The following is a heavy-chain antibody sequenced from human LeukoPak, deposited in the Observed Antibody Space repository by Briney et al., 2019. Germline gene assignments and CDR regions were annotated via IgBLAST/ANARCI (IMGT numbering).Heavy chain of an antibody. CDR3: AREPEIVVVPAAQYMDV. V-gene: IGHV3-21*01. CDR2: ISSSSSYI. D-gene: IGHD2-2*01. Sequence: GGSLRLSCAASGFTFSSYSMNWVRQAPGKGLEWVSSISSSSSYIYYADSVKGRFTISRDNAKNSLYLQMNSLRAEDTAVYYCAREPEIVVVPAAQYMDVWGKGTTVTVSS. J-gene: IGHJ6*03. CDR1: GFTFSSYS.